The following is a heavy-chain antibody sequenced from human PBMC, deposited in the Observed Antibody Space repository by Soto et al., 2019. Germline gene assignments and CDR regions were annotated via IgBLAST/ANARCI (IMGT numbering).Heavy chain of an antibody. V-gene: IGHV6-1*01. CDR1: GDSVSSNSAT. CDR3: ASERRFLSESFDI. J-gene: IGHJ3*02. CDR2: TYYRSRWYN. D-gene: IGHD3-10*01. Sequence: SQTLSLTYAILGDSVSSNSATWSWISQSPSRGLEWLGRTYYRSRWYNDYAPSVKSRITINPDTSKNHFFLQLSSVTPADPAVYYCASERRFLSESFDIWGRGTVVTVSS.